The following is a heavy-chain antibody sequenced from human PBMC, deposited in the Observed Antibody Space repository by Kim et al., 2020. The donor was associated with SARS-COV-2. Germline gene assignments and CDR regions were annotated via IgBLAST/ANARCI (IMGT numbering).Heavy chain of an antibody. V-gene: IGHV1-18*01. CDR2: ISAYNGNT. CDR3: ARDVVVAAPRGGAFDI. Sequence: ASVKVSCKASGYTFTSYGISWVRQAPGQGLEWMGWISAYNGNTNYAQKLQGRVTMTTDTSTSTAYMELRSLRSDDTAVYYCARDVVVAAPRGGAFDIWGQGTMVTVSS. J-gene: IGHJ3*02. CDR1: GYTFTSYG. D-gene: IGHD2-15*01.